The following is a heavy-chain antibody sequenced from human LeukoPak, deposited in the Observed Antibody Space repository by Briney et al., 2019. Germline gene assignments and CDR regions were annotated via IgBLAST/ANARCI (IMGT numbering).Heavy chain of an antibody. CDR2: ISAGSSNT. D-gene: IGHD2-15*01. Sequence: PGGSLRLSCSAPGFIFASYGMNWVRQAPGKGLQWVSYISAGSSNTFYADSVKGRFTISRDDADNSLHLQMNSLSAEDTAVYYCARDAVQAGTPFYFDFWGQGALVTVSS. CDR1: GFIFASYG. V-gene: IGHV3-48*01. CDR3: ARDAVQAGTPFYFDF. J-gene: IGHJ4*02.